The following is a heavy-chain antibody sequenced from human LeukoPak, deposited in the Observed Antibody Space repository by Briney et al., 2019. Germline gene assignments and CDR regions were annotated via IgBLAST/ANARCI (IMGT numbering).Heavy chain of an antibody. D-gene: IGHD6-13*01. CDR3: ARVGSSSWPSSGYYYYMDV. J-gene: IGHJ6*03. Sequence: PSETLSLTCAVYGGSFSGYYWSWIRQPPGKGLEWIGEINHSGSTNYNPSLKSRVTMSVDTSKNQFSLKLSSVTAADTAVYYCARVGSSSWPSSGYYYYMDVWGKGTTVTVSS. CDR2: INHSGST. CDR1: GGSFSGYY. V-gene: IGHV4-34*01.